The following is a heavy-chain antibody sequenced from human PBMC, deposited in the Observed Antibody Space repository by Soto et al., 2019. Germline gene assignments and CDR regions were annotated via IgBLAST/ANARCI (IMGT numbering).Heavy chain of an antibody. CDR1: GDSVSSNSAA. Sequence: PSQTLSLTCAISGDSVSSNSAAWNWIRQSPSRGLEWLGRTYYRSKWYNDYAVSVKGRITINPDTSKNQFSLQLNSVTPEDTAVYYCARDSGSYPSVYYYYGMDVWGQGTTVTVSS. V-gene: IGHV6-1*01. J-gene: IGHJ6*02. D-gene: IGHD1-26*01. CDR2: TYYRSKWYN. CDR3: ARDSGSYPSVYYYYGMDV.